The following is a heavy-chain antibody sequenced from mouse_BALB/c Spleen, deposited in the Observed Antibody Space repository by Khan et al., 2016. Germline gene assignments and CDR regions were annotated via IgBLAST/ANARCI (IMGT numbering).Heavy chain of an antibody. D-gene: IGHD1-1*01. CDR2: INTYTGEP. Sequence: QIQLVQSGPELKKPGETVKIFCKASGYTFTNYGMNWVKQAPGKGLKWMGWINTYTGEPTYVDDFKGRFAFSLETSASTAYLQINNLKNEDTATYFCARDYGTSYGWFAYWGQGTLVSVSA. CDR3: ARDYGTSYGWFAY. V-gene: IGHV9-3-1*01. J-gene: IGHJ3*01. CDR1: GYTFTNYG.